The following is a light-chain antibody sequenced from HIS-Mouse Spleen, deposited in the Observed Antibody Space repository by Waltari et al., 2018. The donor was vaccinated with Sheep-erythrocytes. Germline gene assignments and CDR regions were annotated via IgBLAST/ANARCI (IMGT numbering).Light chain of an antibody. CDR3: QKYNSAPLT. CDR1: QGISNY. Sequence: DIKMTHPPSSLSASVGARVTITCRASQGISNYLAWYQQKPGKVPKLLIYAASTLQSWVPSRFSGSGSGTDFTLTISSLQPEDVATYYCQKYNSAPLTFGGGTKVEIK. J-gene: IGKJ4*01. CDR2: AAS. V-gene: IGKV1-27*01.